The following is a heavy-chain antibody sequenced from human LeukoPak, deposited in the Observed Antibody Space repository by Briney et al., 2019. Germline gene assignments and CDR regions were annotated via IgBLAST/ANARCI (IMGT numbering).Heavy chain of an antibody. CDR2: ISAYNGNT. D-gene: IGHD1-26*01. Sequence: ASVKVSCKASGYTFTSYGISWVRQAPGQGPEWMGWISAYNGNTNYAQKLQGRVTMTTDTSTSTAYMELRSLRSDDTAVYYCARGNSGSYYDYYYYMDVWGKGTTVTVSS. CDR1: GYTFTSYG. CDR3: ARGNSGSYYDYYYYMDV. V-gene: IGHV1-18*01. J-gene: IGHJ6*03.